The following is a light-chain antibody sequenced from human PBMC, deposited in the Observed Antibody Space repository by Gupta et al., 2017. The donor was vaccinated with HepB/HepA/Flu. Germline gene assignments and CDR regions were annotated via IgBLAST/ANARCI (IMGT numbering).Light chain of an antibody. CDR1: QSVSSSY. CDR3: QQYGSSVWT. CDR2: GAS. V-gene: IGKV3-20*01. Sequence: EIVLTQSPGTLSLSPGERATLSCRASQSVSSSYLAWYQQKPGQAPRLLISGASSRATGIPDSFGGSGSGTDFTLTISRLEPEDFAVYYCQQYGSSVWTFGQGTKVEIK. J-gene: IGKJ1*01.